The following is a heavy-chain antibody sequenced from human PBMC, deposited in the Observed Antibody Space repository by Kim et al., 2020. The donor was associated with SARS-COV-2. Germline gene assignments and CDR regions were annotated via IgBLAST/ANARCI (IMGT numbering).Heavy chain of an antibody. CDR1: GYTFTSYA. D-gene: IGHD3-16*02. CDR2: INAGNGNT. J-gene: IGHJ4*02. CDR3: ARGRFSRRHWGSYHPGVYFDY. V-gene: IGHV1-3*01. Sequence: ASVKVSCKASGYTFTSYAMHWVRQAPGQRLEWMGWINAGNGNTKYSQKFQGRVTITRDTSASTAYMELSSLRSEDTAVYYCARGRFSRRHWGSYHPGVYFDYWGQGTLVTVSS.